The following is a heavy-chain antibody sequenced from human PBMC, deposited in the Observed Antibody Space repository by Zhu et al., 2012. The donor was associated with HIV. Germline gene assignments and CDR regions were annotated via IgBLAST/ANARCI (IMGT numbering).Heavy chain of an antibody. D-gene: IGHD4-17*01. CDR3: ARSLRYGDSY. J-gene: IGHJ4*02. V-gene: IGHV4-39*07. CDR1: GGFVSRSGYY. Sequence: QVQLQESGPGLVKPSETLSLTCTVSGGFVSRSGYYWGWIRQPPGKGLEWIGNIFYTGSTDYNPSLKSRVTMSLDTSRNQFSLKLTSVTAADTAVYYCARSLRYGDSYWGQGTLVAVSS. CDR2: IFYTGST.